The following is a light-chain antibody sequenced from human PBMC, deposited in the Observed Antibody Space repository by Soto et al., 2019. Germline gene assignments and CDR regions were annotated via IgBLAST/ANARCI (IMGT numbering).Light chain of an antibody. Sequence: EIVLTQSPGTLSLSPGERATLSCRASQSVSSSYLAWYQQKPGQAPRLLIYGASSRATGIPDRYSASGSGTDFTLTISRLEPEDFAVFYCQHYDSLPITFGQGTRLEIK. CDR1: QSVSSSY. CDR3: QHYDSLPIT. V-gene: IGKV3-20*01. CDR2: GAS. J-gene: IGKJ5*01.